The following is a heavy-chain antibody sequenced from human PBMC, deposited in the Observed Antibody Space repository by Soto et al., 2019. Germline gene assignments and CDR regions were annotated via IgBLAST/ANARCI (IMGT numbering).Heavy chain of an antibody. CDR2: INPSGGST. CDR3: AREVVVVVAATGYFDY. Sequence: ASVKVSCKASGYTFTSYYMHWVRQAPGQGLEWMGIINPSGGSTSYAQKFQGRVTMTRDTSTSTVYMELSSLRSEDTAVYYCAREVVVVVAATGYFDYWGQGTLVTVSS. J-gene: IGHJ4*02. CDR1: GYTFTSYY. D-gene: IGHD2-15*01. V-gene: IGHV1-46*01.